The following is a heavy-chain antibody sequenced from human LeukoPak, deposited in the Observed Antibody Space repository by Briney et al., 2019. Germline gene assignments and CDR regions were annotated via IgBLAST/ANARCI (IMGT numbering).Heavy chain of an antibody. V-gene: IGHV3-21*01. Sequence: GGSLRLSCAASGFTFSSYSMNWVRQAPGKGLEWVSSISSSSSYIYYADSAKGRFTISRDNAKNSLYLQMNSLRAEDTAVYYCARDSPTKNFDYWGQGTLVTVSS. CDR3: ARDSPTKNFDY. CDR2: ISSSSSYI. CDR1: GFTFSSYS. J-gene: IGHJ4*02. D-gene: IGHD5-12*01.